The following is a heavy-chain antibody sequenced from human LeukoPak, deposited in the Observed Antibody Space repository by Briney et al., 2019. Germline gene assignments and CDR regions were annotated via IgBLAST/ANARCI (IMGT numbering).Heavy chain of an antibody. CDR1: GGSISSGSYY. D-gene: IGHD3-22*01. CDR3: ARDSGSWDYYDSSGYQYFQH. V-gene: IGHV4-61*02. J-gene: IGHJ1*01. Sequence: PSETLSLTCTVSGGSISSGSYYWSWIRQPAGKGLEWIGRIYTSGSTNYNPSLKSRVTISVATSKNQFSLKLSSVTAADTAVYYCARDSGSWDYYDSSGYQYFQHWGQGTLVTVSS. CDR2: IYTSGST.